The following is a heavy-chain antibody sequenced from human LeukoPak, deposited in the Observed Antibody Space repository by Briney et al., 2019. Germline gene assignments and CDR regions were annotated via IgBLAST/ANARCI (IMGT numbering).Heavy chain of an antibody. V-gene: IGHV1-2*02. CDR2: INPNSGGT. CDR1: GYIFTGYY. Sequence: GASVKVSCKASGYIFTGYYMHWVRQAPGQGLEWMGWINPNSGGTNYAQKFQGRVTMTRDTSISTAYMELSSLRSEDTAVYYCATDLPYYYGSGSHSFFDYWGQGTLVTVSS. D-gene: IGHD3-10*01. CDR3: ATDLPYYYGSGSHSFFDY. J-gene: IGHJ4*02.